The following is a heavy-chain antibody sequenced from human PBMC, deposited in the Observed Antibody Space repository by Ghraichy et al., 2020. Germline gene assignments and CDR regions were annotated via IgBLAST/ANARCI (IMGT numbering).Heavy chain of an antibody. CDR2: IYNSGST. D-gene: IGHD6-13*01. CDR3: ARDPSSAGSSNNWFDP. J-gene: IGHJ5*02. Sequence: SETLSLTCTVSGGSISSYYWRWIRQPPGKGLEWIAYIYNSGSTKYNPSLKSRVTISVDTSKNQLSLKLSSVTAADTAVYYCARDPSSAGSSNNWFDPWGQVTLVTVSS. CDR1: GGSISSYY. V-gene: IGHV4-59*01.